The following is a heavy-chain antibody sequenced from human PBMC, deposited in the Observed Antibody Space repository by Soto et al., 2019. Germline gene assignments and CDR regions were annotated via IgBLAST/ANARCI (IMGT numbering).Heavy chain of an antibody. Sequence: ASVKVSCKASGFTFTSSAVQWVRQARGQRLEWIGWIVVGSGNTNYAQKFQERVTITRDMSTSTAYMELSSLRSEDTAVYYCAAGRHYDFWSGYYGGDYYGMDVWGQGTTVTVSS. CDR3: AAGRHYDFWSGYYGGDYYGMDV. D-gene: IGHD3-3*01. J-gene: IGHJ6*02. V-gene: IGHV1-58*01. CDR2: IVVGSGNT. CDR1: GFTFTSSA.